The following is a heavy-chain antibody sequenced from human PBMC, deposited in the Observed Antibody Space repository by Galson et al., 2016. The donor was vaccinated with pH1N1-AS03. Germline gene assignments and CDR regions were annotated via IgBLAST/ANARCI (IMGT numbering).Heavy chain of an antibody. CDR1: GDSITSSNNY. CDR3: ARRANWGLAGRQNWFDP. J-gene: IGHJ5*02. D-gene: IGHD7-27*01. V-gene: IGHV4-39*01. Sequence: SETLSLTCTVSGDSITSSNNYWAWVRQPPGKGLEWIGTVYYTGTTNHNPSLKRRVTVSVDTSTNQFSLRLTSVTAADTATYYCARRANWGLAGRQNWFDPWDQGTLVTVSS. CDR2: VYYTGTT.